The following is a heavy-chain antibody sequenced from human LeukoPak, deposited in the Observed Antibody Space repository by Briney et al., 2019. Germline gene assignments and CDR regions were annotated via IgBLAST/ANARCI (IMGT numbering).Heavy chain of an antibody. V-gene: IGHV4-39*07. CDR2: IYYSGST. CDR1: GGSISSSSYY. D-gene: IGHD3-16*01. J-gene: IGHJ4*02. CDR3: ARVPSLSYAHYVWVYFDY. Sequence: SETLSLTCTVSGGSISSSSYYWGWIRQPPGKGLEWIGSIYYSGSTYYNPSLKSRVTISVDTSKNQFSLKLSSVTAADTAVYYCARVPSLSYAHYVWVYFDYWGQGTLVTVSS.